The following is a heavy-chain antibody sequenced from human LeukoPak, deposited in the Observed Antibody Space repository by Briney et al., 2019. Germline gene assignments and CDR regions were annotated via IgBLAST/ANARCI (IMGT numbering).Heavy chain of an antibody. CDR3: ARGGSSGYIY. CDR1: GYTFSDYF. J-gene: IGHJ4*02. CDR2: IIPKSGAT. Sequence: ASVKVSCKASGYTFSDYFIHWVRQAPGQGLEWMGWIIPKSGATNYAQKLQGRVTMTTDTSTSTAYMELRSLRSDDTAVYYCARGGSSGYIYWGQGTLVTVSS. V-gene: IGHV1-18*04. D-gene: IGHD3-22*01.